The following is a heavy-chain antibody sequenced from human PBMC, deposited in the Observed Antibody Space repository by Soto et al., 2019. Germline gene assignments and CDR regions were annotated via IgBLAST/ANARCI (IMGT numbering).Heavy chain of an antibody. J-gene: IGHJ6*04. D-gene: IGHD3-3*01. Sequence: ASVKVSCKASGYTFISYGIAWVRQAPGQGLEWMGWISTYNGKTNYAQKFQGRVTMTRNTSISTAYMELSSLRSEDTAVYYCARLSITIFGVVIIGMDVWGKGTTVTVSS. CDR2: ISTYNGKT. CDR1: GYTFISYG. CDR3: ARLSITIFGVVIIGMDV. V-gene: IGHV1-18*01.